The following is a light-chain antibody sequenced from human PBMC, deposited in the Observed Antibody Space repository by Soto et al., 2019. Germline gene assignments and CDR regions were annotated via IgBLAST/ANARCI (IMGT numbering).Light chain of an antibody. Sequence: QSVLTQPASVSGSPGQSITISCTGTSSDVGSYNLVSWYQQHPGKAPKLMIYEGGKRPSGVSNRFSGSKSGNTASLTISGLQAEDEADYYCCSYAGSSTYYVFGTGTKVTVL. CDR2: EGG. CDR3: CSYAGSSTYYV. J-gene: IGLJ1*01. CDR1: SSDVGSYNL. V-gene: IGLV2-23*01.